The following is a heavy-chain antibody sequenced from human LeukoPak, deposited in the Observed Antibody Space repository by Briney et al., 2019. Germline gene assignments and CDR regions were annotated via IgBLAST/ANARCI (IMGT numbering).Heavy chain of an antibody. J-gene: IGHJ4*02. D-gene: IGHD3-10*01. CDR1: GFTFSSYS. CDR3: ARSPDLWFGELLY. Sequence: PGGSLRLSCAASGFTFSSYSMNWVRQAPGKGLEWVSSISSSSSYIYYADSVKGRFTISRDNAKNSLYLQMNSLRAEDTAVYYCARSPDLWFGELLYWGQGTLVTVSS. CDR2: ISSSSSYI. V-gene: IGHV3-21*01.